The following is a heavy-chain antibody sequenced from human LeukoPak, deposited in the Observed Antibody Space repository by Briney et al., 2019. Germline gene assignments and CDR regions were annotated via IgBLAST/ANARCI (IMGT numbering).Heavy chain of an antibody. V-gene: IGHV3-7*05. Sequence: GGSLRLTCAASGFTFTNYWMTWVRQAPGKGLEWVDDIKQDGSWANYVQSVKGRFTISRDNAKDSLYLQMYSLRAEDTAVYYCTTAAPTHEFDYWGQGTLVTVSS. J-gene: IGHJ4*02. CDR2: IKQDGSWA. D-gene: IGHD1-1*01. CDR1: GFTFTNYW. CDR3: TTAAPTHEFDY.